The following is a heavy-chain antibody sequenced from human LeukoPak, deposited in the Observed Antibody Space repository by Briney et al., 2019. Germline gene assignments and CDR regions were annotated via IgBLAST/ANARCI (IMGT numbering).Heavy chain of an antibody. J-gene: IGHJ4*02. CDR1: GFTLSNSG. CDR3: ARDLGSSPFDY. CDR2: IWADGSNK. V-gene: IGHV3-33*01. Sequence: PGGSLRLSCAASGFTLSNSGMHWLRQAPGKGLEWVAVIWADGSNKYYADSVKGRFIISRDNSMNTLYLQMNSLRAEDTAMYYCARDLGSSPFDYWGPGTLVTVSS. D-gene: IGHD1-26*01.